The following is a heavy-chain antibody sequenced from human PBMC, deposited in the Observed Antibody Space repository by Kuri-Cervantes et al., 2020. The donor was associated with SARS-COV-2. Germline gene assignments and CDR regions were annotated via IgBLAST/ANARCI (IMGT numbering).Heavy chain of an antibody. Sequence: GESLKISCAASGFTFSDYYMNWVRQAPGKGLEWVSSISSSSTIYYADSLESRFTISRDNAKNSLYLQMNSLRAEDTAVYYCARTTYGSGGYWDDAVDIWGQGTMVTVSS. V-gene: IGHV3-69-1*01. CDR3: ARTTYGSGGYWDDAVDI. CDR1: GFTFSDYY. J-gene: IGHJ3*02. D-gene: IGHD3-10*01. CDR2: ISSSSTI.